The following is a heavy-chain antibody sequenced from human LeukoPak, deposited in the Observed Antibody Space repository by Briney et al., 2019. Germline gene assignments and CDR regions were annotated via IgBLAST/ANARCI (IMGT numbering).Heavy chain of an antibody. V-gene: IGHV3-23*01. Sequence: PGGSLRLSCAASGFTFSDYSMSWVRQAPGKGLEWVAAVGHNAAGTYYAGSVKGRFTISRDNSRNTMYLQMNSLTAEDTAVYYCAKACLVATTPGRGMDVWGQGTTVAVSS. D-gene: IGHD5-24*01. CDR1: GFTFSDYS. CDR3: AKACLVATTPGRGMDV. CDR2: VGHNAAGT. J-gene: IGHJ6*02.